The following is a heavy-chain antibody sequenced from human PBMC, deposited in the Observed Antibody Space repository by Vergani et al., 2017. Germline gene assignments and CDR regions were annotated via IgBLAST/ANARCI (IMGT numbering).Heavy chain of an antibody. CDR2: IIPIFGTA. V-gene: IGHV1-69*12. Sequence: QVQLVQSGAEVKKPGSSVKVSCKASGGTFSSYAISWVRQAPGQGLEWMGGIIPIFGTANYAQKFQGRVTITAGESTSTAYMELSSLRSEDTAVYYCARDRPVVTPFTHYYYYGMDVWGQGTTVTVSS. J-gene: IGHJ6*02. CDR1: GGTFSSYA. CDR3: ARDRPVVTPFTHYYYYGMDV. D-gene: IGHD4-23*01.